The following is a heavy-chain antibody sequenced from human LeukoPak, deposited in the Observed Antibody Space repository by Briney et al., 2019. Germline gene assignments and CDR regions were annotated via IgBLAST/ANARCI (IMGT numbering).Heavy chain of an antibody. V-gene: IGHV4-59*01. CDR2: IYYSGNT. CDR1: GDSIGNYS. J-gene: IGHJ3*02. CDR3: ARYRNEALFAFDI. D-gene: IGHD1-14*01. Sequence: PETLSPTGTVSGDSIGNYSGSGIRQPPGKGLEWIGYIYYSGNTDYNPSLKSRVTISVDTSKNQFSLRLNSVTAADTAVYYCARYRNEALFAFDIWGQGTMVTVSS.